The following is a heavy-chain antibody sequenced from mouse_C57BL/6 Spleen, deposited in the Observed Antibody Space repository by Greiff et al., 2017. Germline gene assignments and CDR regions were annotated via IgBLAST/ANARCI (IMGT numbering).Heavy chain of an antibody. CDR3: ARWDYYGSSYAMEY. CDR2: INPSSGYT. D-gene: IGHD1-1*01. Sequence: VQLQQSGAELARPGASVKMSCKASGYTFTSYTMHWVKQRPGQGLEWIGYINPSSGYTKYNQKFKDKATLTADKSSSTAYMQLSSLTSEDSAVYYCARWDYYGSSYAMEYWGQGTSVTVSS. V-gene: IGHV1-4*01. J-gene: IGHJ4*01. CDR1: GYTFTSYT.